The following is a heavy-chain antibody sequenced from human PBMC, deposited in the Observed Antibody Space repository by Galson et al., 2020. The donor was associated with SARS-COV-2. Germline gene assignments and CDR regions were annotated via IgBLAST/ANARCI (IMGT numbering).Heavy chain of an antibody. CDR2: ISASGSDT. J-gene: IGHJ2*01. D-gene: IGHD1-26*01. V-gene: IGHV3-23*01. Sequence: GGSLRLSCAASGFTFSSYAMSWVRQSPGKGLEWVSLISASGSDTFYADSVKGRFTISRANYRYTLFLQMDSLRAEDTAVYYCAKRYSGSRYWYFDLWGRGTLVTVSS. CDR3: AKRYSGSRYWYFDL. CDR1: GFTFSSYA.